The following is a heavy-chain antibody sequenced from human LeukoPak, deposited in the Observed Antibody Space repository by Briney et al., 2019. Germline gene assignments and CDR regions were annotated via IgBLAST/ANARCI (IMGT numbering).Heavy chain of an antibody. CDR2: ISYDGSNK. D-gene: IGHD1-26*01. Sequence: PGGSLRLSCAASGFTFSSYGMHWVRQAPGKGLEWVAVISYDGSNKYYADSVKGRFTISRDNSKNTLYLQMNSLRAEDTAVYYCARGEPLDYWGQGTLVTVSS. J-gene: IGHJ4*02. V-gene: IGHV3-30*03. CDR3: ARGEPLDY. CDR1: GFTFSSYG.